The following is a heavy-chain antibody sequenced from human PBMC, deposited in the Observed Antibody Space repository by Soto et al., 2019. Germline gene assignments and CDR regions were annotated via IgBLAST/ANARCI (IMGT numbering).Heavy chain of an antibody. CDR2: ISYDGSNK. CDR1: VFTFSSYA. V-gene: IGHV3-30-3*01. D-gene: IGHD2-15*01. CDR3: ARDPVVVVVAATGYFDY. J-gene: IGHJ4*02. Sequence: HPGGALRAACAASVFTFSSYAMHWVREAPGKGLEWVAVISYDGSNKYYADSVKGRFTISRDNSKNTLYLQMNSLRAEDTAVYYCARDPVVVVVAATGYFDYWGQGTLVTVSS.